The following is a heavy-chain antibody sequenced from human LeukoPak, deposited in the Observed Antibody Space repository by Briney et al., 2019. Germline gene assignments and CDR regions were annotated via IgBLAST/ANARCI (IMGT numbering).Heavy chain of an antibody. J-gene: IGHJ4*02. CDR1: GGSISSSSYY. Sequence: KASETLSLTCTVSGGSISSSSYYWGWIRQPPGKGLEWIGSMYYSGSTYYHPSLKSRVPISVDTSKNQFPLKLSSVTAADTAVYYCARVLSLPLGWYFDYWGQGTLVTVSS. CDR3: ARVLSLPLGWYFDY. V-gene: IGHV4-39*06. D-gene: IGHD6-19*01. CDR2: MYYSGST.